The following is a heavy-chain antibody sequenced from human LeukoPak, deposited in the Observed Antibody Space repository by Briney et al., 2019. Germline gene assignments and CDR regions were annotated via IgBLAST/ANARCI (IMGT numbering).Heavy chain of an antibody. V-gene: IGHV3-74*01. CDR3: ARDEIAAAGSGDYYYYYMDV. D-gene: IGHD6-13*01. J-gene: IGHJ6*03. Sequence: PGGSLRLSCAASGFTFSSYWMHWVRQAPGKGLVWVSRINTDGSSTSYADSVKGRFTISRDNSKNTLYLQMNSLRAEDTAMYYCARDEIAAAGSGDYYYYYMDVWGKGTTVTVSS. CDR2: INTDGSST. CDR1: GFTFSSYW.